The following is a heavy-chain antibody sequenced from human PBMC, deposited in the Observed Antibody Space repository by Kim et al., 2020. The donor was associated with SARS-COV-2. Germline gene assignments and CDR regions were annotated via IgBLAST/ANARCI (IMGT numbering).Heavy chain of an antibody. CDR1: GYTFTSYY. CDR2: INPSGGST. D-gene: IGHD6-13*01. CDR3: ARVEGAYGSSSWSTFDY. V-gene: IGHV1-46*01. Sequence: ASVKVSCKASGYTFTSYYMHWVRQAPGQGLEWMGIINPSGGSTSYAQKFQGRVTMTRDTSTSTVYMELSSLRSEDTAVYYCARVEGAYGSSSWSTFDYWGQGTLVTVSS. J-gene: IGHJ4*02.